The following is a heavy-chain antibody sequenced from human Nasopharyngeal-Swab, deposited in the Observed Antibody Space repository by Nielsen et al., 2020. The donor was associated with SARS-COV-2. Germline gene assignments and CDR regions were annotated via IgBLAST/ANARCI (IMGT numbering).Heavy chain of an antibody. J-gene: IGHJ4*02. CDR2: IDYSGST. CDR1: GDSISSGKDY. Sequence: LSLTCTVSGDSISSGKDYWNWIRQTPGRGLEWIGYIDYSGSTDHNPSLKSRVTISVDTSKNQFSLKVNSVTAADTAVYYCARLGRYYDTLSGYARHFDYWGQGILVTVSS. V-gene: IGHV4-30-4*01. CDR3: ARLGRYYDTLSGYARHFDY. D-gene: IGHD3-9*01.